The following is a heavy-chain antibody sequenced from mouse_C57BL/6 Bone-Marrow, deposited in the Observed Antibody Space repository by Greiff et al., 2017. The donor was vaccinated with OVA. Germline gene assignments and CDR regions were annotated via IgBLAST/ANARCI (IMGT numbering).Heavy chain of an antibody. V-gene: IGHV1-85*01. J-gene: IGHJ3*01. CDR2: IYPRAGST. Sequence: VQLQQSGPELVKPGASVKLSCKASGYTFTSYDINWVKQRPGQGLEWIGWIYPRAGSTKYNEKFKGKATLTVDTSSSTAYMELHSLTSEDSAVYFCAREISAWFAYWGQGTLVTVSA. D-gene: IGHD2-4*01. CDR3: AREISAWFAY. CDR1: GYTFTSYD.